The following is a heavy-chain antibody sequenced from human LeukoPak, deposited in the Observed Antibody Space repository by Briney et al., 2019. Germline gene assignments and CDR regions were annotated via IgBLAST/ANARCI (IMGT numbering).Heavy chain of an antibody. CDR1: GDSVSSNSVG. J-gene: IGHJ4*02. CDR2: TYYRSKWYT. V-gene: IGHV6-1*01. Sequence: SQTLPLTCAISGDSVSSNSVGWHWIRQSPSRGLEWLGKTYYRSKWYTDYAVSVKSRMTINPDTSKNQFSLQVNSVTPEDTAVYYCVRSWTYSYDTWGQGTLVTVSS. CDR3: VRSWTYSYDT. D-gene: IGHD5-18*01.